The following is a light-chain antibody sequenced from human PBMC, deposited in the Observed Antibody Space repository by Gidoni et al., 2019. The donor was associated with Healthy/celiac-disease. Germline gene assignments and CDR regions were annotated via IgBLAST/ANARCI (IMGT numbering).Light chain of an antibody. CDR1: QSVSSN. CDR3: QQYNNWPPYT. CDR2: GGS. J-gene: IGKJ2*01. Sequence: ILMTQFLATLSVSPGERATLSCRASQSVSSNLAWYQQKPGQAPRLLIYGGSTRATGIPAKCSSSGSGTEFTLTISSLQPEDFAVYYCQQYNNWPPYTFGQGTKLEIK. V-gene: IGKV3-15*01.